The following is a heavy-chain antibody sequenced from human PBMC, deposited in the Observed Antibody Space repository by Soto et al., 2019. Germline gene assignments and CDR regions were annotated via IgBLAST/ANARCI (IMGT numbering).Heavy chain of an antibody. J-gene: IGHJ5*01. Sequence: QITLKESGPPLVKPTQTLTLTCTFSGFSLTTSGVGVGWIRQPPGKALEWLALIYWDDDKPYSRSLKSRLTITKATSRNQVVLTITNMDPVDPATYFCAHRDGFGECDSWGQGTLVTVSS. CDR2: IYWDDDK. D-gene: IGHD3-10*01. V-gene: IGHV2-5*02. CDR3: AHRDGFGECDS. CDR1: GFSLTTSGVG.